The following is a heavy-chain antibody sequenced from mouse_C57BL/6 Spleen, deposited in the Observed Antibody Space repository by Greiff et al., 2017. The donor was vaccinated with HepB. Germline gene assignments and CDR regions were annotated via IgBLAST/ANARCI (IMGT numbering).Heavy chain of an antibody. J-gene: IGHJ1*03. D-gene: IGHD1-1*01. CDR1: GYTFTSYW. Sequence: VQLQQPGAELVKPGASVKMSCKASGYTFTSYWITWVKQRPGQGLEWIGDIYPGSGSTNYNEKFKSKATLTVDTSSSTAYMQLSSLTSEDSAVYYCARQGSYYYGSSYEYFDVWGTGTTVTVSS. CDR2: IYPGSGST. V-gene: IGHV1-55*01. CDR3: ARQGSYYYGSSYEYFDV.